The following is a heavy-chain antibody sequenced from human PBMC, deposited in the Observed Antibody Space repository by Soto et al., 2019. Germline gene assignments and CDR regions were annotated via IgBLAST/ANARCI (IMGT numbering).Heavy chain of an antibody. D-gene: IGHD2-15*01. V-gene: IGHV1-8*01. CDR1: GYTFTSYD. CDR3: ARGIVVVAARRNWFDP. Sequence: ASVKVSCKASGYTFTSYDINWVRQATGQGLEWMGWMNPNSGNTGYAQKFQGRVTMTRNTSISTAYMELSSLRSEDTAVYYCARGIVVVAARRNWFDPWGQGTLVTVSS. CDR2: MNPNSGNT. J-gene: IGHJ5*02.